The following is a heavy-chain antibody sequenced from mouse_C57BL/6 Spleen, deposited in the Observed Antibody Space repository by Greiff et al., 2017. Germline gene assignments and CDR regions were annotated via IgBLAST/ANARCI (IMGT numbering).Heavy chain of an antibody. D-gene: IGHD2-2*01. J-gene: IGHJ2*01. CDR3: ARDLVGYVTHFDY. V-gene: IGHV1-22*01. CDR2: INPNNGGT. CDR1: GYTFTDYN. Sequence: EVKLQQSGPELVKPGASVKMSCKASGYTFTDYNMHWVKQSHGKSLEWIGYINPNNGGTSYNQKFKGKATLTVNKSSSTAYMELRSLTSEDSAVYYCARDLVGYVTHFDYWGQGTTLTVSS.